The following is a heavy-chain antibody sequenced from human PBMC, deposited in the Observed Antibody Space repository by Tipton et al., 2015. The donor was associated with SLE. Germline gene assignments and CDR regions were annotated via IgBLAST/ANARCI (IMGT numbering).Heavy chain of an antibody. J-gene: IGHJ6*04. CDR1: GYSISSGYY. CDR3: ASRGTTISTRSIDV. V-gene: IGHV4-38-2*02. D-gene: IGHD3-9*01. Sequence: GLVKPSETLSLTCSVSGYSISSGYYWGWIRQPPGKGLEWIGSIWHSGSNYRNPSLKSRVTISVDTSKNQFSLKLRSVTAPDTAVYYCASRGTTISTRSIDVWGIGTTVTVSS. CDR2: IWHSGSN.